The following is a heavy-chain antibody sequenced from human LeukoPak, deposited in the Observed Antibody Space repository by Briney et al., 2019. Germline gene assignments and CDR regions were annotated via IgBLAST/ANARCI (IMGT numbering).Heavy chain of an antibody. Sequence: PGGSLRLSCAASGFTFSDYYMSWVRQAPGEGLEWVSTISGSNGNTHYADSVKGRFTISRDNSKNTLYLQMNSLRAEDTAVYYCVRESPVAAVGRSWFDPWGQGTLVTVSS. V-gene: IGHV3-23*01. D-gene: IGHD6-13*01. CDR1: GFTFSDYY. CDR2: ISGSNGNT. CDR3: VRESPVAAVGRSWFDP. J-gene: IGHJ5*02.